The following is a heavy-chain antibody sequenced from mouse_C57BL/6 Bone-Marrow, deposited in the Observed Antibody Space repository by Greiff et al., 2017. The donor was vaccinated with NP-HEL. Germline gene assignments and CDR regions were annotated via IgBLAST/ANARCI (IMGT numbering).Heavy chain of an antibody. J-gene: IGHJ2*01. V-gene: IGHV1-19*01. Sequence: VHVKQSGPVLVKPGASVKMSCKASGYTFTDYYMNWVKQSHGKSLEWIGVINPYNGGTSYNQKFKGKATLTVDKSSSTAYMELNSLTSEDSAVYYCARESYYYGYFDYWGQGTTLTVSS. CDR3: ARESYYYGYFDY. CDR1: GYTFTDYY. D-gene: IGHD1-1*01. CDR2: INPYNGGT.